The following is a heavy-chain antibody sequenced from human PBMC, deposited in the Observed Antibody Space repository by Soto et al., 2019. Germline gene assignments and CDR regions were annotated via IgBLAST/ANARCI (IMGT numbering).Heavy chain of an antibody. CDR1: GFTFSSYG. V-gene: IGHV3-33*01. J-gene: IGHJ6*02. D-gene: IGHD2-15*01. Sequence: GGSLRLSCAASGFTFSSYGMHWVRQAPGKGLEWVAVIWYDGSNKYYADSVKGRFTISRDNSKNTLYLQMNSLRAEDTAVYYCASSVYCSGGSCPTYYYGMDVWGQGTTVTVSS. CDR3: ASSVYCSGGSCPTYYYGMDV. CDR2: IWYDGSNK.